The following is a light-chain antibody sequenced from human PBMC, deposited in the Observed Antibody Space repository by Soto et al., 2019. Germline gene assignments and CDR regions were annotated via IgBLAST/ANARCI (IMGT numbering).Light chain of an antibody. CDR1: QGITSY. CDR2: TAS. Sequence: DIPLTQSPSFLSASVGDRVTITCRASQGITSYLAWYQRKPGKAPKLLIYTASTLQSGVPSRFSGSGSGTEFTLTISSLQPEDFATYFCQQLSSYPITFGQGTRLEIK. J-gene: IGKJ5*01. CDR3: QQLSSYPIT. V-gene: IGKV1-9*01.